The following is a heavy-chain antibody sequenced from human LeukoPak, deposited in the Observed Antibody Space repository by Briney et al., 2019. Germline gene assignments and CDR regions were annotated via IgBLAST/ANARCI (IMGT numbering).Heavy chain of an antibody. CDR2: ISGSGGST. J-gene: IGHJ6*03. V-gene: IGHV3-23*01. Sequence: GGSLRLSCAASGFTFSSYAMSWVRQAPGKGLEWVSAISGSGGSTYYADSVKGRFTISRDNSKNTLYLQMNSLRAEDTAVYYCARDQSDFWSIGYYYMDVWGKGTTVTVSS. CDR3: ARDQSDFWSIGYYYMDV. D-gene: IGHD3-3*01. CDR1: GFTFSSYA.